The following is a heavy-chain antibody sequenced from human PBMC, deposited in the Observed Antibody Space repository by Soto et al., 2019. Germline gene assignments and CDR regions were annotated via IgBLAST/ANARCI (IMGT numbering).Heavy chain of an antibody. CDR2: ISGSGGST. CDR3: AKDRLSSSWLFWFDP. CDR1: GFTFSSYA. V-gene: IGHV3-23*01. D-gene: IGHD6-13*01. J-gene: IGHJ5*02. Sequence: EVQLLESGGGLVQPGGSLRLSCAASGFTFSSYAMSWVRQAPGKGLEWVSAISGSGGSTYYADSVKGRFTISRDNSKKTLYLQMNSLRAEDTAVYYCAKDRLSSSWLFWFDPWGQGTLVTVSS.